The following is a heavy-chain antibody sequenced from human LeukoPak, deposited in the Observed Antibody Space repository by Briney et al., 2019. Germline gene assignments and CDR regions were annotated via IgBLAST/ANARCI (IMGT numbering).Heavy chain of an antibody. CDR2: INHSGST. Sequence: SETLSLTCAVYGGSFSGYYWSWIRQPPGKGLEWIGEINHSGSTNYNPSLKSRVTISVDTSKNQFSLKLSSVTAADTAVYYCARVYDYVWGSYRYYFDYWGQGTLVTVSS. J-gene: IGHJ4*02. D-gene: IGHD3-16*02. CDR3: ARVYDYVWGSYRYYFDY. V-gene: IGHV4-34*01. CDR1: GGSFSGYY.